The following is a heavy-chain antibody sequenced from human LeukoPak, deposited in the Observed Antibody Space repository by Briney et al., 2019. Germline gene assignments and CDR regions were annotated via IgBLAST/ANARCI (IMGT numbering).Heavy chain of an antibody. J-gene: IGHJ4*02. CDR3: ARSNSGYDPGGLDY. Sequence: SETLSLTCTVSGFSISHGYYWSWIRQPPGKGLEWIGYIYYSGSTYYNPSLKSRVTISVDTSKNQFSLKLSSVTAADTAVYYCARSNSGYDPGGLDYWGQGTLVTVSS. CDR2: IYYSGST. D-gene: IGHD5-12*01. V-gene: IGHV4-30-4*01. CDR1: GFSISHGYY.